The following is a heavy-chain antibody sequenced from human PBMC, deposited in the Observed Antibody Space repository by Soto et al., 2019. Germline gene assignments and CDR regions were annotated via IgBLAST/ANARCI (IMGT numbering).Heavy chain of an antibody. J-gene: IGHJ5*02. CDR2: IIPIFGTI. CDR3: ATSMFRGLSQYNWFDP. Sequence: QVQLVQSGAEVQKPGSSVKVSCKASGGTFSNYGLSWVRQAPGQGLEWVGGIIPIFGTINYAQKFQGRVTIIADESASTAYMELSSLRSEDTAVYYCATSMFRGLSQYNWFDPWGQGTLVTVSS. V-gene: IGHV1-69*01. D-gene: IGHD3-10*01. CDR1: GGTFSNYG.